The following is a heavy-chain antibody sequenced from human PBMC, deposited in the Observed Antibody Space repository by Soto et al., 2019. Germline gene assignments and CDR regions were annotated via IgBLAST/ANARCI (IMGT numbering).Heavy chain of an antibody. V-gene: IGHV3-33*01. CDR3: AREVVTAVAGSVNWFDP. Sequence: LRLSCVASGFSLRTYGMHWLRRAPGKGLEWVSFIWYDGTKKFYANSVKGRSTISKDNSNNILYLQMSGLRAEDTAVYYCAREVVTAVAGSVNWFDPWGQGTLVTVSS. D-gene: IGHD6-19*01. J-gene: IGHJ5*02. CDR2: IWYDGTKK. CDR1: GFSLRTYG.